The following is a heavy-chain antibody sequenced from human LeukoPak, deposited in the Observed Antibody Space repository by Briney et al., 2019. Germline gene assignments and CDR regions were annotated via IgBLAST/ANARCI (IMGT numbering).Heavy chain of an antibody. CDR1: GASISSGSYH. CDR3: ARLRWFGELYFDY. CDR2: IYYSGST. D-gene: IGHD3-10*01. Sequence: SETLSLTCTVSGASISSGSYHWGWIRQPPGKGLEWIGSIYYSGSTYYNPSLKSRVTISVDTSKNQFSLKLSSVTAADTAVYYCARLRWFGELYFDYWGQGTLVTVSS. J-gene: IGHJ4*02. V-gene: IGHV4-39*01.